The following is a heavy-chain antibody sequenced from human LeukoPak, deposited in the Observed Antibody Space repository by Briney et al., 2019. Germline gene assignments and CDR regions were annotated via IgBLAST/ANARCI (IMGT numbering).Heavy chain of an antibody. CDR3: ARSGSRLEWFGETMGYCDN. J-gene: IGHJ4*02. CDR1: GYTFTSYG. Sequence: ASVKVSCKASGYTFTSYGISWVRQAPGQGLEWMGWISAYNGNTNYAQNLQGRVTMTTDTSTSTAYMELRSLRSDDTAVYYCARSGSRLEWFGETMGYCDNWGQGTLVTVSS. V-gene: IGHV1-18*01. D-gene: IGHD3-10*01. CDR2: ISAYNGNT.